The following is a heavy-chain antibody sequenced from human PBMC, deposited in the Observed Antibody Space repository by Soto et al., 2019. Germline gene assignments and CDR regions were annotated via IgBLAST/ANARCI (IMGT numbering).Heavy chain of an antibody. CDR1: GFSLTTIGVG. V-gene: IGHV2-5*02. CDR3: ARRGRSSNLAGYLYYMDV. J-gene: IGHJ6*03. Sequence: SGPTLVKPTQTLTLTCTFSGFSLTTIGVGVGWVRQPPGKALEWLALIYWDDDRRYSPSLKSRLTITKDTSKDQVVLTVTNMDPVDTATYFCARRGRSSNLAGYLYYMDVWGEGTTVTVSS. D-gene: IGHD2-2*01. CDR2: IYWDDDR.